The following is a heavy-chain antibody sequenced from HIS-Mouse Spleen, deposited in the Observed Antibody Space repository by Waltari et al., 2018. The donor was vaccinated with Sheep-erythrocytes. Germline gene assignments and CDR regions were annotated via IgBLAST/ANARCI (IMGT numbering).Heavy chain of an antibody. D-gene: IGHD3-10*01. Sequence: EVQLVESGGGLVQPGGSLRLSCAASGFTVSSNYMSWVRQAPGKGLEWDSVIYSGGSTYYEDPVKGRFTISRDNSKNTLYLQMNSLRAEDTAVYYCARYGSGSYYTDYYYYGMDVWGQGTTVTVSS. CDR1: GFTVSSNY. J-gene: IGHJ6*02. V-gene: IGHV3-66*01. CDR3: ARYGSGSYYTDYYYYGMDV. CDR2: IYSGGST.